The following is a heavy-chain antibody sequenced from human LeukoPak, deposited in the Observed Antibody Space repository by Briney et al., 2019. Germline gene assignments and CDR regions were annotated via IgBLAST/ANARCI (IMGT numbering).Heavy chain of an antibody. D-gene: IGHD3-22*01. J-gene: IGHJ4*02. CDR2: ISYSGGT. Sequence: PSETLSLTCTVSGGSISSYYWSWIRQPPGKGLEWIGYISYSGGTNHNPSLKSRVTISLDTSKNQFSLKLNSVTAADTALYYCATSRDTSGYYYHFDYWGQGILVAVSS. V-gene: IGHV4-59*01. CDR3: ATSRDTSGYYYHFDY. CDR1: GGSISSYY.